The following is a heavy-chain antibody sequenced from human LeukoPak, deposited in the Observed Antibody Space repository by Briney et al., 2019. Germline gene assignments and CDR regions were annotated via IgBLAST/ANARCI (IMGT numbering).Heavy chain of an antibody. V-gene: IGHV4-59*01. CDR1: GGSMSSYY. CDR2: ISYSGST. J-gene: IGHJ4*02. CDR3: ASSGYDFDFDY. D-gene: IGHD3-22*01. Sequence: SETLSLTCTVSGGSMSSYYWSWIRQPPGKGLEWIGYISYSGSTNYNPSFKSRVTISVDTSKNQFSPKLSSATAADTAVYYCASSGYDFDFDYWGQGTLVTVSS.